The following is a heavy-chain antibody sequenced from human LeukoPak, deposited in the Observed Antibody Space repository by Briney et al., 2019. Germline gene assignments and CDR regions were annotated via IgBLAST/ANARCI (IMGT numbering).Heavy chain of an antibody. CDR3: AREAIVVVPAAVVDY. Sequence: SETLSLTCTVSGGSISSSRYYWGWIRQPRGKGLEWIGRIYYDGSTYYNPPLKSRVTISVDTSKHHFSLKLSSVTAADTAVYYCAREAIVVVPAAVVDYWGQGTLVTVSS. CDR2: IYYDGST. V-gene: IGHV4-39*07. CDR1: GGSISSSRYY. D-gene: IGHD2-2*01. J-gene: IGHJ4*02.